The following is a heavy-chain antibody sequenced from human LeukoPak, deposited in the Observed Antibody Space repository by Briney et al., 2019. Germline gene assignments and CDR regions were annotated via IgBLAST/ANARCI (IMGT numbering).Heavy chain of an antibody. Sequence: GGSLRLSCAASGFTFSSYGMHWVRQAPGKGLEWVAFIRYDGSNKYYADSVKGRFTISRDNSKNTLYLQMNSLRAEDTAVYYCANRPDPGIAAAGTSSDDYWGQGTRVTVST. J-gene: IGHJ4*02. V-gene: IGHV3-30*02. CDR1: GFTFSSYG. CDR2: IRYDGSNK. CDR3: ANRPDPGIAAAGTSSDDY. D-gene: IGHD6-13*01.